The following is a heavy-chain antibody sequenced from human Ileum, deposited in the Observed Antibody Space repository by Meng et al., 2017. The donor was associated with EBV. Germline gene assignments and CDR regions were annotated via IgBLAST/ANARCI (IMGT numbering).Heavy chain of an antibody. CDR2: VYHRGDT. V-gene: IGHV4-4*02. CDR3: GRDQGRELINH. D-gene: IGHD1-7*01. J-gene: IGHJ4*02. CDR1: GDSISSDIW. Sequence: QVQLKESGPGLGKPSVPLSFTCPVSGDSISSDIWWSWVRQPPGKGLEWIGEVYHRGDTNYNPSLKSRVDISVDKSKNQFYQSLFSVTAADTAVYYCGRDQGRELINHWGQGTLVTVFS.